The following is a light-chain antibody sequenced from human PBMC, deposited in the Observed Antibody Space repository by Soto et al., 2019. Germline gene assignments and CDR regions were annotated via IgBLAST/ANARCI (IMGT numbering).Light chain of an antibody. CDR3: SSYTDSRTLV. V-gene: IGLV2-14*01. CDR2: DVT. J-gene: IGLJ2*01. Sequence: QSVLTQPASVSGSPGQSITISCTGTSSDVGVYNFISWYQQHPGKAPKLMIYDVTNRPSGVSNRFSGSKSGTTASLTISGLQAEDEADYYCSSYTDSRTLVFGGGTKLTVL. CDR1: SSDVGVYNF.